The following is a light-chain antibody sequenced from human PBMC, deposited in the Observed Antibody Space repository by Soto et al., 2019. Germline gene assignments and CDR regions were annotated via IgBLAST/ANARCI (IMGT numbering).Light chain of an antibody. CDR1: QTIGSN. CDR2: DAS. V-gene: IGKV3-15*01. CDR3: QQYYDWPIT. J-gene: IGKJ5*01. Sequence: EIVLTQSPATLSLSPGERATLSCRASQTIGSNLAWYQQKPGQPPRLLISDASTRAADIPARFTGSGSGTELTLTISSLHSEDFAVYYCQQYYDWPITFGQGTRLEIK.